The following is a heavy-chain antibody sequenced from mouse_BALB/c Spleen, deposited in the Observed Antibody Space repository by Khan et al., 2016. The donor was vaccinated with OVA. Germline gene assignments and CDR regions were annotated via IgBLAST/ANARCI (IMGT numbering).Heavy chain of an antibody. CDR2: IDPENGNT. V-gene: IGHV14-1*02. D-gene: IGHD2-1*01. CDR1: GFNIKDYY. Sequence: EVQLQESGAELVRPGALVKLSCKASGFNIKDYYMLWVKQRPEQGLEWIGWIDPENGNTIYDPKFQGKASITADTSSNTAYLQPSSLTSEDTAVYYGARRGYGNYWVAYWGQGTLVTVSA. J-gene: IGHJ3*01. CDR3: ARRGYGNYWVAY.